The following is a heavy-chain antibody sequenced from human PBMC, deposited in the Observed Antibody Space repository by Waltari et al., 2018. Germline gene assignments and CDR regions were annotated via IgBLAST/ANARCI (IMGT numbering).Heavy chain of an antibody. J-gene: IGHJ4*02. CDR3: VKDRGLYSSSSGLDY. Sequence: EVQLVESGGGLVQPGRSLRLSCAASGFSFADYAMHWGRQAPGEGWWVVSGISLKSCSTAYADSVEGRFTISRDNAKNSLYLQMHSLRPEDTALYDCVKDRGLYSSSSGLDYWGQGTLVTVSS. V-gene: IGHV3-9*01. CDR2: ISLKSCST. D-gene: IGHD6-6*01. CDR1: GFSFADYA.